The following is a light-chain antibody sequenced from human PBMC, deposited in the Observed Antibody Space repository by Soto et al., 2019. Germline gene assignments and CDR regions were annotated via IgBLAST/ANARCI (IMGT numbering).Light chain of an antibody. V-gene: IGKV3-11*01. Sequence: EIVLTQYPSTLSLSLGERATLSCRASQSVSSYLAWYQQKPGQAPSLLIYGTSRRATGFPDRFSGSGSGTDFTLTISSLEPEDFAIYYCQQRGDWPTVGEGTKVDIK. CDR2: GTS. CDR3: QQRGDWPT. CDR1: QSVSSY. J-gene: IGKJ1*01.